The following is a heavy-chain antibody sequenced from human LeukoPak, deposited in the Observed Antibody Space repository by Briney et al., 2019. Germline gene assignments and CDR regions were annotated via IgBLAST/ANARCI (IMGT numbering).Heavy chain of an antibody. V-gene: IGHV1-3*01. J-gene: IGHJ6*03. D-gene: IGHD3-3*01. CDR1: GYTFTSYA. CDR3: ARGVTSHYDFWSGYYYMDV. CDR2: INAGNGNT. Sequence: VASVKVSCKASGYTFTSYAMHWVRQAPGQRLEWMGWINAGNGNTKYSQKFQGRVTITRDTSASTAYMELSSLRSEDTAVYYCARGVTSHYDFWSGYYYMDVWGKGTTVTVSS.